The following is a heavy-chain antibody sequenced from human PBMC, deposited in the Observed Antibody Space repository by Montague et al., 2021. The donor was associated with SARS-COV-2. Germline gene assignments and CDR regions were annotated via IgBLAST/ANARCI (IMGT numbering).Heavy chain of an antibody. Sequence: SQTLSLIYAVSGASISNGGYTWSWIRRPPGKGLEWIGYIYQSGTTRYNPSLKSRVTMSVDKSKNQFSLQLTSVIAADTAIYFCARSMIRGGLNWFDPWGQGTLVTVSS. V-gene: IGHV4-30-2*01. CDR3: ARSMIRGGLNWFDP. CDR2: IYQSGTT. CDR1: GASISNGGYT. J-gene: IGHJ5*02. D-gene: IGHD3-10*01.